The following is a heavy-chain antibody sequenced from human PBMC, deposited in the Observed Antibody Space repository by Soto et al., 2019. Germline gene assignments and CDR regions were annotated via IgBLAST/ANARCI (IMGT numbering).Heavy chain of an antibody. V-gene: IGHV1-69*01. CDR3: AGGPKYCSSTSCYTGVLGY. CDR2: IIPIFGTA. D-gene: IGHD2-2*02. J-gene: IGHJ4*02. Sequence: QVQLVQSGAEVKKPGSSVKVSCKASGGTFSSYAISWVRQAPGQGLEWMGGIIPIFGTANYAQKFQARVTITADESTITADMDLSSPISEDTGVYYCAGGPKYCSSTSCYTGVLGYWGQGPLVTVSS. CDR1: GGTFSSYA.